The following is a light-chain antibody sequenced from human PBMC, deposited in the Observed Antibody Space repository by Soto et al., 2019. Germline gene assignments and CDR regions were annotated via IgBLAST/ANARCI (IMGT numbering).Light chain of an antibody. CDR3: GSYTSSDTMI. CDR1: SSDIGRYNY. Sequence: QSVLTQPASVSGSPGQSITISCTGTSSDIGRYNYVSWYQHSPGKAPKLIIYDVSDRPSGVSNRFSGSKSGTTASLTISGLQAEDEADYYCGSYTSSDTMIFGGGTMVTVL. J-gene: IGLJ2*01. V-gene: IGLV2-14*03. CDR2: DVS.